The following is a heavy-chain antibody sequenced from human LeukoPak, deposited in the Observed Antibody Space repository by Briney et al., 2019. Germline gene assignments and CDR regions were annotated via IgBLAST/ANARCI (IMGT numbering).Heavy chain of an antibody. V-gene: IGHV4-59*11. Sequence: PSETLSLICSVSGDSISMHYWSWIRQPPAKGLEWIGYIDHTGSTNYNPSLNSRVTISRDTSKNHFSLELSSVTAADTAVYFCARGRVSSSSWSSTYYYYFYMDVWGKGTTVTVSS. J-gene: IGHJ6*03. CDR1: GDSISMHY. CDR2: IDHTGST. CDR3: ARGRVSSSSWSSTYYYYFYMDV. D-gene: IGHD6-13*01.